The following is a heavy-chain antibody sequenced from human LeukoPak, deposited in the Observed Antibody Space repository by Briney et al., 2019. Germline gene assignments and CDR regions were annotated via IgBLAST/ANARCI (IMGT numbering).Heavy chain of an antibody. CDR1: GVSISSNY. CDR3: ARDHLGRPRFDP. V-gene: IGHV4-59*01. D-gene: IGHD7-27*01. J-gene: IGHJ5*02. Sequence: PSETLSLTCTVSGVSISSNYWSWLRQPPGKGLEWIGYIYYSGSTNYNPSLKSRVTISVDTSKNQFSLKLSSVTAADTAVYYCARDHLGRPRFDPWGQGTLVTVSS. CDR2: IYYSGST.